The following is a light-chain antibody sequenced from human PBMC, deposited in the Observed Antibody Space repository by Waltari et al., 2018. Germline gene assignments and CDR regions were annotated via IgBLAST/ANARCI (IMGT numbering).Light chain of an antibody. CDR1: PSISTS. CDR2: AAS. Sequence: DIQVTQSPSSLSASVGDRVTITCRTSPSISTSLNWYQQKPGKPPKLLIFAASALQSGVSSRFSGSGSQTDSTLTIRNLQPEDFATYYCQQSYRAPQTFGGGTKVDMK. J-gene: IGKJ4*01. CDR3: QQSYRAPQT. V-gene: IGKV1-39*01.